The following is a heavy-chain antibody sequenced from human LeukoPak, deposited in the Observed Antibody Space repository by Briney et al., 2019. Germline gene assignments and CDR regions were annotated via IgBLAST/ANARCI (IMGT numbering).Heavy chain of an antibody. CDR1: GFTFSSYW. CDR2: INSDGSST. J-gene: IGHJ6*02. Sequence: PGGSLRLSCAASGFTFSSYWMHWVRQAPGKGLVWVSRINSDGSSTGYADSVKGRFTISRDNAKNTLYLQMNSLRAEDTAVYYCARETGKRGMDVWGQGTTVTVSS. D-gene: IGHD1-1*01. CDR3: ARETGKRGMDV. V-gene: IGHV3-74*01.